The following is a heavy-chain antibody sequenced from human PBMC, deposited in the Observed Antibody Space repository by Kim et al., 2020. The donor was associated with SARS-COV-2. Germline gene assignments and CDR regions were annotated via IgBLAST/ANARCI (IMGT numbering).Heavy chain of an antibody. CDR2: IGGSGYHT. V-gene: IGHV3-23*01. J-gene: IGHJ4*02. D-gene: IGHD2-15*01. CDR3: AKDTGSRSFDY. CDR1: GFTFSSYA. Sequence: GGSLRLSCAASGFTFSSYAMNWVRQAPGKGLEWVSVIGGSGYHTYYADSVKGRFTISRDNSKNTLFLQMNSLRAADTAIYYCAKDTGSRSFDYWGQGT.